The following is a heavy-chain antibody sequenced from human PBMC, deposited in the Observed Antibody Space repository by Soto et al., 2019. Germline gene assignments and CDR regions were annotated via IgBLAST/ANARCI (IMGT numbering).Heavy chain of an antibody. Sequence: GGSLRLGGAASGFTVSTYAMSWVRQAPGKGLEWVSSNSDSGGSTYYADSVKGRFTISRDNARNTLYLQMNSLRAEDTAVYYCAKGPRGYCSGGNCYFDYWGQGTLVTVSS. CDR2: NSDSGGST. CDR1: GFTVSTYA. D-gene: IGHD2-15*01. CDR3: AKGPRGYCSGGNCYFDY. J-gene: IGHJ4*02. V-gene: IGHV3-23*01.